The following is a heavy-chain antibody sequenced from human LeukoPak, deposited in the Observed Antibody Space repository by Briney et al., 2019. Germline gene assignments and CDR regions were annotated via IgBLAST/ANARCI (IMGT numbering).Heavy chain of an antibody. CDR3: AGERYGDYYFDY. CDR2: IWYDGSNK. D-gene: IGHD4-17*01. CDR1: GFTFSSYG. V-gene: IGHV3-33*01. Sequence: GGSLRLSCAASGFTFSSYGMHWVRQAPGKGLEWVAVIWYDGSNKYYADSVKGRFTISRDNSKNTLYLQMNSLRAEDTAVYYCAGERYGDYYFDYWGQGTLVTVSS. J-gene: IGHJ4*02.